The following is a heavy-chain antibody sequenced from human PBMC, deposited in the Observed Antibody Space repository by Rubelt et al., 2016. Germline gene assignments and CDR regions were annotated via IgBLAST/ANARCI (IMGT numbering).Heavy chain of an antibody. CDR3: ARDRAGSSSWYPVFGAFDI. J-gene: IGHJ3*02. V-gene: IGHV3-33*01. Sequence: QVQLVESGGGVVQPGRSLRLSCAASGFTFSSYGMHWVRQAPGKGLEWVAVIWYDGSNKYYADSVKGRFTISRANSKNTLYLQMNSRRAEDTALYYCARDRAGSSSWYPVFGAFDIWGQGTMVTVSS. D-gene: IGHD6-13*01. CDR2: IWYDGSNK. CDR1: GFTFSSYG.